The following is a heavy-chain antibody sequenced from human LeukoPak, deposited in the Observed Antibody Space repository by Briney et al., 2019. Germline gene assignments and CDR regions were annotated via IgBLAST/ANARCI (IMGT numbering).Heavy chain of an antibody. D-gene: IGHD3-10*02. V-gene: IGHV4-34*01. CDR2: INHSGST. CDR1: GGSFSGYY. J-gene: IGHJ4*02. Sequence: SETLSLTCAVYGGSFSGYYWSWIRQPPGKGLEWIGEINHSGSTNYNPSLKSRVTISVDTSKNQFSLKLSSVTAADTAVYYCARCSGSYRGEKLLYFDYWGQGTLVTVSS. CDR3: ARCSGSYRGEKLLYFDY.